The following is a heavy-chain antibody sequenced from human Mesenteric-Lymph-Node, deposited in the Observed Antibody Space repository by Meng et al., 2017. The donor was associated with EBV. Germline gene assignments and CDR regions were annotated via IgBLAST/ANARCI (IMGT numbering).Heavy chain of an antibody. J-gene: IGHJ5*01. CDR2: SIHTGNT. CDR1: VTAIGRGASS. D-gene: IGHD2-15*01. Sequence: SVVGRVHPARPLSPTSPGSVTAIGRGASSWSCSRNRPGKGLGWIGYSIHTGNTFDNPSHQRRVTISLDMSKDQFSLNLSLVIAADTAMYYCVRVYEDNNCFCGFDSWGQGTLVTVSS. CDR3: VRVYEDNNCFCGFDS. V-gene: IGHV4-30-2*01.